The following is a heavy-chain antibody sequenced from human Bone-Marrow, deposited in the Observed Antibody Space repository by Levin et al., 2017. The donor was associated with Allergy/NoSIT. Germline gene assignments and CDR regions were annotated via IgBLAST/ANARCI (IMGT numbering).Heavy chain of an antibody. Sequence: PSETLSLTCTVSGGSLSGYYWTWIRQPPGKGLEWIGEINHRGSAAYNPSLNSRITMSVDTSKNQLSLNLISVTAADTAMYYCARLAGFSRGWYLPYWGQGTLVTVSS. CDR1: GGSLSGYY. J-gene: IGHJ4*02. V-gene: IGHV4-34*01. CDR2: INHRGSA. CDR3: ARLAGFSRGWYLPY. D-gene: IGHD6-19*01.